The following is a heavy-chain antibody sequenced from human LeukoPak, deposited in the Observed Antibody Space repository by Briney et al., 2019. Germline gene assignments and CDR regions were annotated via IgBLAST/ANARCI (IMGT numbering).Heavy chain of an antibody. Sequence: GGSLRLSCAASGFTFSTRWMNWVRQAPGKGLEWVANIKKDGSEKYYVDSVKGRFTISRDNAKNSLYLQMNSLRAEDTAVYYCARDAPTGRTKFEHWGQGTLVTVSS. CDR1: GFTFSTRW. CDR3: ARDAPTGRTKFEH. D-gene: IGHD1-14*01. V-gene: IGHV3-7*05. J-gene: IGHJ1*01. CDR2: IKKDGSEK.